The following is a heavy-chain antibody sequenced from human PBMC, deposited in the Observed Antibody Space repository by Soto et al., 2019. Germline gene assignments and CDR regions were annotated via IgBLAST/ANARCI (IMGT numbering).Heavy chain of an antibody. D-gene: IGHD3-22*01. CDR2: IYYSGST. CDR1: GGSISSSSYY. Sequence: SETLSLTCTVSGGSISSSSYYWGWIRQPPGKGLEWIGSIYYSGSTHYNPSLKSRVTISVDTSKNQFSLKLSSVTAADTAVYYCARGDRYYDSSGYTFLEYWGQGTLLTVSS. V-gene: IGHV4-39*07. CDR3: ARGDRYYDSSGYTFLEY. J-gene: IGHJ4*02.